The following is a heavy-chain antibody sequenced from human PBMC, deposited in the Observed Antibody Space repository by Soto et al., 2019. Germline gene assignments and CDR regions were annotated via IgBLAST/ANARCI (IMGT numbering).Heavy chain of an antibody. V-gene: IGHV1-46*01. D-gene: IGHD3-10*01. Sequence: ASVKVSCKASGYTFTSYYMHWVRQAPGQGLEWMGIINPSGGSTSYAQKFQGRVTMTRDTSTSTVYMELSSLRSEDTAVYYCATHGSGSPSRYYYGMDVWGQGTTVTVSS. CDR1: GYTFTSYY. CDR3: ATHGSGSPSRYYYGMDV. CDR2: INPSGGST. J-gene: IGHJ6*02.